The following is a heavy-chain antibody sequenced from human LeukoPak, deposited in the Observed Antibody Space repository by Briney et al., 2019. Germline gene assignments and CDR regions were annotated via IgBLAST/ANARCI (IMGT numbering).Heavy chain of an antibody. V-gene: IGHV3-23*01. CDR2: ISGTGGGT. J-gene: IGHJ4*02. CDR3: AKDRPYSSSWYGAGDY. D-gene: IGHD6-13*01. CDR1: GFTFSSYG. Sequence: PGGTLRLSCAASGFTFSSYGMNWVRQAPGKGLEWVSSISGTGGGTYYADSVKGRFTISRDNSKNTLYLQMNSLRAEDTTVYYCAKDRPYSSSWYGAGDYWGQGTLVTVSS.